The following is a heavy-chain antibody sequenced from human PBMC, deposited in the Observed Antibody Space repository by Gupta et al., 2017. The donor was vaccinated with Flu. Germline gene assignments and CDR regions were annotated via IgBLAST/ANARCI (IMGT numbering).Heavy chain of an antibody. D-gene: IGHD1-1*01. J-gene: IGHJ4*02. CDR1: GYTFTNYG. CDR2: ISAYNGNT. Sequence: QVQLVQSGGEVKKPGASVKVSCKASGYTFTNYGISWVRQAPGQGLEWMGWISAYNGNTNYAQKLQGRVTMTTDSSEKKAYVELRSLRSDDTAVYYCARDRYESVDDYWGQGTLVIVSS. CDR3: ARDRYESVDDY. V-gene: IGHV1-18*01.